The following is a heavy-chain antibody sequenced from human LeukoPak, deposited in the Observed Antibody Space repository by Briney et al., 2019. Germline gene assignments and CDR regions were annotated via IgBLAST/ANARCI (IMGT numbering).Heavy chain of an antibody. Sequence: PSETLSLTCSVSGVSISSGSNYWGWIRQPPGKTLEWFGSIYARGNTYYNPSLKCRAIILIDTTKNLFSLNLSSGTAADTAVYYCARADGYGLVGIWGQGTMVTVSS. J-gene: IGHJ3*02. CDR2: IYARGNT. CDR3: ARADGYGLVGI. CDR1: GVSISSGSNY. D-gene: IGHD3-10*01. V-gene: IGHV4-39*07.